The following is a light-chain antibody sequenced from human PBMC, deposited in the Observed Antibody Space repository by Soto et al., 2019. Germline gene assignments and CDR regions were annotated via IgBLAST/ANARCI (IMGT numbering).Light chain of an antibody. Sequence: EIVLTQSPGTLSLSPGERATLSCRASQSVSSSYLAWYQQKPGQAPRLLIYGASSRATGIPDSFSGSGSGTDFTLTSRRLEPEDFAVYYCQQYCSSPTWTFGQGNKVEIK. V-gene: IGKV3-20*01. CDR3: QQYCSSPTWT. J-gene: IGKJ1*01. CDR2: GAS. CDR1: QSVSSSY.